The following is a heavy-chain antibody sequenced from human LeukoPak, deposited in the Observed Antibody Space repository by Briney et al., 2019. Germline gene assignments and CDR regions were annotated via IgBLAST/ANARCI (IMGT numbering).Heavy chain of an antibody. D-gene: IGHD1-20*01. V-gene: IGHV4-31*03. CDR1: GGSISIGGYY. CDR3: ARDDNWKGYN. CDR2: IYYNGST. Sequence: SETLSLTCTVSGGSISIGGYYWSWIRQHPGKGLEWIGYIYYNGSTYYNPSLKSRVTISVDTSKNQFSLKLSSVTAADTAVYYCARDDNWKGYNWGQGTLVTVSS. J-gene: IGHJ4*02.